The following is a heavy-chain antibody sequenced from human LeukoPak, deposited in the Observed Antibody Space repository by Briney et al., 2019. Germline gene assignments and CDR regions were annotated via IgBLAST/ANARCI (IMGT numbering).Heavy chain of an antibody. CDR2: INGDGSYT. J-gene: IGHJ4*02. CDR1: GFTFSRYW. Sequence: GGSQRLSCEASGFTFSRYWMHWVRQAPGKGLEWVSRINGDGSYTNYADSVKGRFTISRDNAKNTLYLQMNSLRAEDTAVYFCSRDSIEDDYGDYVGDYWGQGTLVTVSS. V-gene: IGHV3-74*01. D-gene: IGHD4-17*01. CDR3: SRDSIEDDYGDYVGDY.